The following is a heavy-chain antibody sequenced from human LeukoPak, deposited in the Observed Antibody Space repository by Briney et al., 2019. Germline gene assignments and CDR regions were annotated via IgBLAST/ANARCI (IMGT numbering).Heavy chain of an antibody. J-gene: IGHJ6*02. V-gene: IGHV3-23*01. CDR2: ISGSGGST. D-gene: IGHD3-9*01. CDR1: GFTFSSYA. Sequence: TGGSLRLSCAASGFTFSSYAMSWVRQAPGKGLEWVSAISGSGGSTYYADSVKGRFTISRDNSKNTLYLQMNSLRAEDTAVYYCAKEETFDWLLRVSCMDVWGQGTTVTVSS. CDR3: AKEETFDWLLRVSCMDV.